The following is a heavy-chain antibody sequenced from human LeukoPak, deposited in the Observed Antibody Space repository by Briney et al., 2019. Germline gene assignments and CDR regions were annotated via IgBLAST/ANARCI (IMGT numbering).Heavy chain of an antibody. V-gene: IGHV4-38-2*02. CDR2: IYHSGST. CDR1: GYSISSGYY. D-gene: IGHD6-13*01. J-gene: IGHJ1*01. CDR3: ARDVNFSSSWPIEYFQH. Sequence: SETLSLTCTVSGYSISSGYYWGWIRQPPGKGLEWIGSIYHSGSTYYNPSLKSRVTISVDTSKNQFSLKLSSVTAADTAVYYCARDVNFSSSWPIEYFQHWGQGTLVTVSS.